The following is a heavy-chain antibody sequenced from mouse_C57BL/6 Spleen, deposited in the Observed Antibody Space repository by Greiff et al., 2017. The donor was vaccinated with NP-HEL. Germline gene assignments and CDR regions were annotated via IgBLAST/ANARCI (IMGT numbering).Heavy chain of an antibody. V-gene: IGHV3-6*01. CDR1: GYSITSGYY. CDR2: ISYDGSN. D-gene: IGHD2-3*01. CDR3: AREGWFTYYFDY. Sequence: EVKLMESGPGLVKPSQSLSLTCSVTGYSITSGYYWNWIRQFPGNKLEWMGYISYDGSNNYNPSLKNRISITRDTSKNQFFLKLNSVTTEDTATYYCAREGWFTYYFDYWGQGTTLTVSS. J-gene: IGHJ2*01.